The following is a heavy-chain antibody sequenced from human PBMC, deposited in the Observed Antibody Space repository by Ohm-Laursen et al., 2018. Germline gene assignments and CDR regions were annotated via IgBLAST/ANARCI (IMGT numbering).Heavy chain of an antibody. CDR2: VTKDGSDK. V-gene: IGHV3-7*01. CDR1: GFTFSNYW. J-gene: IGHJ4*02. D-gene: IGHD6-13*01. CDR3: VRGPHIGSAGTQ. Sequence: SLRLSCAAFGFTFSNYWMSWARQAPGKGLEWVARVTKDGSDKYYVDSVKGRFTISRDNAEHSLYLHLNSLRAEDTAVYYCVRGPHIGSAGTQWGQGTLVTVSS.